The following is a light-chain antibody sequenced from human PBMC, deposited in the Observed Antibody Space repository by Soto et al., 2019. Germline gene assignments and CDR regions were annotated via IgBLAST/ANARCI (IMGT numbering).Light chain of an antibody. CDR1: QSVSSSY. CDR2: GAS. V-gene: IGKV3-20*01. CDR3: QQYGSSLWT. J-gene: IGKJ1*01. Sequence: EIVLTQSPGTLSLSPGERATLSCRASQSVSSSYLAWYQQKPGQAPRLLIYGASSRATGIPDRFSGSGSGTDLTLTISRLEPEDFAVYYCQQYGSSLWTFGKGTKVDIK.